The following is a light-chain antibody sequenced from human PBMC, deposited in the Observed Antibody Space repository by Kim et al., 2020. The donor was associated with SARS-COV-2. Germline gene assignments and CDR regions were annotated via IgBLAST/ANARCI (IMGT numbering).Light chain of an antibody. CDR3: QQSYKTPYT. Sequence: DIQMTQSPSSLSASVRDRVTITCRASQTIDSYLSWYQHKPGKAPKLLIYAASTLQSGVPSRFSGSGAGTDFTLTISSLQPEDFATYYCQQSYKTPYTFGQGTELEI. CDR1: QTIDSY. V-gene: IGKV1-39*01. J-gene: IGKJ2*01. CDR2: AAS.